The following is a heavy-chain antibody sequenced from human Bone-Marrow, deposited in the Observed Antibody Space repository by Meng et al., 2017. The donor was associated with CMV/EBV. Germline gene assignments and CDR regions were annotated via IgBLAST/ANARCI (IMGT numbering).Heavy chain of an antibody. Sequence: ASVKVSCKASGYTFTGYYMHWVRQATGQGLEWMGWMNPNSGNTGYAQKFQGRVTITADKSTSTAYMELSSLRSEDTAVYYCASLRGVVVVPAAKDYYGMDVWGQGTTVTVSS. D-gene: IGHD2-2*01. V-gene: IGHV1-8*03. J-gene: IGHJ6*02. CDR1: GYTFTGYY. CDR2: MNPNSGNT. CDR3: ASLRGVVVVPAAKDYYGMDV.